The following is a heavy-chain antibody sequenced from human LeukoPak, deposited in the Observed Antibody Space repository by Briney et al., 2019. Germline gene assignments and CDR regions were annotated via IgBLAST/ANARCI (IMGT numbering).Heavy chain of an antibody. CDR2: IYYSGST. J-gene: IGHJ4*02. CDR1: GGSISSYY. Sequence: SETLSLTCTVSGGSISSYYWSWIRQPPGKGLEWIGYIYYSGSTNYNPSLKSRVTTSVDTSKNQFSLKLSSVTAADTAVYYRARDTSYFDYWGRGTLVTVSS. V-gene: IGHV4-59*08. D-gene: IGHD5-18*01. CDR3: ARDTSYFDY.